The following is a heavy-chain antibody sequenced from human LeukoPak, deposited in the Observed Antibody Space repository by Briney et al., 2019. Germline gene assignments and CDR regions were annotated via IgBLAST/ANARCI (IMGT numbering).Heavy chain of an antibody. CDR1: GYTFTGYY. CDR2: INPNGGGT. V-gene: IGHV1-2*02. CDR3: ARADLLYYDYIWGSYGSPFDY. J-gene: IGHJ4*02. Sequence: GASVKVPCKASGYTFTGYYMHWVRQAPGQGLEWMGWINPNGGGTNYAQKFQGRVTMTRDTSISTAYMELSRLRSDDTAVYYCARADLLYYDYIWGSYGSPFDYWGQGTLVTVSS. D-gene: IGHD3-16*01.